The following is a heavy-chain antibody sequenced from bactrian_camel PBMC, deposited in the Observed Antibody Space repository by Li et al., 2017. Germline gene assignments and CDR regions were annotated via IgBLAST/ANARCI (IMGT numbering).Heavy chain of an antibody. Sequence: VQLVESGGGLAQPGGSLRLSCAASGYAINRAFMGWFRQSPGNEREEVAAIGRQGTTRYADSVKDRFTISRDDAENTLYLQMNSLKPDDTAMYVCAADIRRTYWAMTSRWDYWGQGTQVTVS. CDR1: GYAINRAF. J-gene: IGHJ4*01. V-gene: IGHV3S67*01. CDR2: IGRQGTT. D-gene: IGHD2*01. CDR3: AADIRRTYWAMTSRWDY.